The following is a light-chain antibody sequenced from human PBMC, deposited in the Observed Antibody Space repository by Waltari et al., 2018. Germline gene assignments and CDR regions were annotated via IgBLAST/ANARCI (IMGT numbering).Light chain of an antibody. CDR3: LQYNSHPWT. J-gene: IGKJ1*01. V-gene: IGKV1-17*01. CDR1: KGINTY. CDR2: AAS. Sequence: DIQMTQSPSSLSASAGDTVTITCRASKGINTYLNWYQQKPGKAPKRLIYAASSLESGVPSRFSGSGSGTDFTLTISSLQPEDFATYYCLQYNSHPWTFGQGTKVEIK.